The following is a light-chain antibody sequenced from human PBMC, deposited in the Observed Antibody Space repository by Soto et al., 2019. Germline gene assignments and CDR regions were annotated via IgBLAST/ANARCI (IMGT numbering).Light chain of an antibody. J-gene: IGKJ5*01. CDR3: QQFHNWPIT. CDR2: RAS. CDR1: QSIGDS. Sequence: ETVLMKSPATLYVIPGESAILSGRASQSIGDSIAWYQQKPGQAPRLLIYRASTRATDTPARFSGSGSGTDFTLTISSLQSEDLAVYSCQQFHNWPITFGQGTRLEIK. V-gene: IGKV3-15*01.